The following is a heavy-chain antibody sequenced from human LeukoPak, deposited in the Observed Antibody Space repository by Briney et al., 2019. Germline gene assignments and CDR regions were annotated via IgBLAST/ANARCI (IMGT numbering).Heavy chain of an antibody. J-gene: IGHJ6*03. V-gene: IGHV3-48*01. D-gene: IGHD1-14*01. CDR1: GFTFSTYS. CDR2: ISSNSSTI. Sequence: GGSLRLSCAASGFTFSTYSMNWVRQAPGKGLEWVSYISSNSSTIFYADSVKGRFTISRDNVKNSLYVQMNSLRVEDTAVYYCARDGIMDVWGKGTTVTGSS. CDR3: ARDGIMDV.